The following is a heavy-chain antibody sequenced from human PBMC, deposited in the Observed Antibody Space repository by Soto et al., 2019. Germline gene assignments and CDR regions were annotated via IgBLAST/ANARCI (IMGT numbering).Heavy chain of an antibody. Sequence: EVQLLESGGGLVQPGGSLRLSCAASGFTFSSYAMSWVRQAPGKGLEWVSAISGSGGSTYYADSVKGRFTISRDNSKNTLYRQMTSLRAEDTAVYYCAKGVAGWYQYYYGMDVWGQGTTVTVSS. CDR2: ISGSGGST. D-gene: IGHD6-19*01. CDR1: GFTFSSYA. CDR3: AKGVAGWYQYYYGMDV. V-gene: IGHV3-23*01. J-gene: IGHJ6*02.